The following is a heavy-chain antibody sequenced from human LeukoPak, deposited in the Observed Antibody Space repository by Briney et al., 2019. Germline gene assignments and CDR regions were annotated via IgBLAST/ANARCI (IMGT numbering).Heavy chain of an antibody. Sequence: PGGSLRLSCAASGFTFSSHEMNWVRRAPGKGLEWVSYISSSGSTLYYADSVKGRFTFSRDNAKDSMYLQMNSLRAEDTAVYYCVRRFDYWGRGTLVTVSS. D-gene: IGHD3-10*01. J-gene: IGHJ4*02. CDR3: VRRFDY. CDR2: ISSSGSTL. V-gene: IGHV3-48*03. CDR1: GFTFSSHE.